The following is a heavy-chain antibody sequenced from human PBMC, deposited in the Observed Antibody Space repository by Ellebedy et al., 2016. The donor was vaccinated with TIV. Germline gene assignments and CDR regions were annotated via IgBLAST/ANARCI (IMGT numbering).Heavy chain of an antibody. CDR1: GFIVSSNY. CDR3: ASRPNGDYHFLDY. J-gene: IGHJ4*02. V-gene: IGHV3-66*01. CDR2: IYSGGGT. D-gene: IGHD4-17*01. Sequence: PEGSLRLSCAASGFIVSSNYMSWVRQAPGKGLEWVSIIYSGGGTYYADSVKGRFTISRDNSKNTLYLQMNSLRVEDTAVYYCASRPNGDYHFLDYWGQGTLVTVSS.